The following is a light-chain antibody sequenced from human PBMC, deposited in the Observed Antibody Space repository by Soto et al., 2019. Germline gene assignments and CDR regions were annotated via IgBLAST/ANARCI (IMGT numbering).Light chain of an antibody. CDR3: LQHNSYPLT. CDR2: GAS. J-gene: IGKJ4*01. CDR1: QGIRKD. Sequence: DLQMTQSPSSLSASVGDRVTITCRASQGIRKDLCWYQQRPGKAPKRLIFGASSLQSGVPSRFSGSAPGTEFTLTISSLQPEDFATYFCLQHNSYPLTFGGGTKVELK. V-gene: IGKV1-17*01.